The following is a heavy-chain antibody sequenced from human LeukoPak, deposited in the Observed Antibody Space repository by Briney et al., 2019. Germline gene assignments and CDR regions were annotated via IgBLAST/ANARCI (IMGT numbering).Heavy chain of an antibody. V-gene: IGHV4-59*01. CDR1: GGSISSYY. Sequence: PSETLSLTCTVSGGSISSYYWSWIRQPPGKGLEWIGYIYYSGSTNYNPSLKSRVTISVDTSKNQFSLKLSSVTAADTAVYYCARNRVANDWFDPWGQGTLVTVSS. D-gene: IGHD2-15*01. CDR3: ARNRVANDWFDP. J-gene: IGHJ5*02. CDR2: IYYSGST.